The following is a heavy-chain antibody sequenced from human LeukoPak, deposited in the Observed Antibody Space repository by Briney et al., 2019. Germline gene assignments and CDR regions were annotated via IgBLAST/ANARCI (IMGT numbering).Heavy chain of an antibody. CDR3: ARAEPGTGLNFLEWLLLRNWFDP. J-gene: IGHJ5*02. V-gene: IGHV4-34*01. D-gene: IGHD3-3*01. CDR1: GGSFSGYY. CDR2: INHSGST. Sequence: SETLSLTCAVYGGSFSGYYWSWIRQPPGKGLEWIGEINHSGSTNYNPSLKGRVTISVDTSKNQFSLKLSSVTAADTAVYYCARAEPGTGLNFLEWLLLRNWFDPWGQGTLVTVSS.